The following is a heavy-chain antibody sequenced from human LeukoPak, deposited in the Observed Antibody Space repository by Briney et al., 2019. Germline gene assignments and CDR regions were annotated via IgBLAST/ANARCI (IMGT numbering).Heavy chain of an antibody. D-gene: IGHD2-21*02. J-gene: IGHJ4*02. V-gene: IGHV1-18*01. Sequence: ASVKVSCKASGYTFTSYGISWVRQAPGQGLEWMGWISAYNGNTNYAQKLQGRVTMTTDTSTSTAYMELSSLRSEDTAVYYCARAGEVAYCGGDCYSTGYWGQGTLVTVSS. CDR3: ARAGEVAYCGGDCYSTGY. CDR1: GYTFTSYG. CDR2: ISAYNGNT.